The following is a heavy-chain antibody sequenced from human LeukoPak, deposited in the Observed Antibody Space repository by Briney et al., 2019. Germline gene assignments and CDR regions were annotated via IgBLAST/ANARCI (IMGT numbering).Heavy chain of an antibody. Sequence: GGTLRLSCAASGFIFSSHGMNWVRQAPGKGLEWVSGISPSGDITYYADSVKGRFTISRDNSKNTVYLQMDSLRFEDAAVYYCAQGLAYIRFDNWGQGTLVTVSS. CDR1: GFIFSSHG. CDR2: ISPSGDIT. D-gene: IGHD1-1*01. V-gene: IGHV3-23*01. J-gene: IGHJ4*02. CDR3: AQGLAYIRFDN.